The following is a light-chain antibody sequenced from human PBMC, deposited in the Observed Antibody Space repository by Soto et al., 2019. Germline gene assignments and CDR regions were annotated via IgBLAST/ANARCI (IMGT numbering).Light chain of an antibody. J-gene: IGKJ5*01. CDR3: QQYNNWPPLT. V-gene: IGKV3-11*01. Sequence: EIALTQSPATLSLSPGDRATLSCRASQSVINYLAWYQQKPGQAPRLLIYDTSNRATGIPARFSGSGSGTDFTLIISSLEPEDFAVYFCQQYNNWPPLTFGQGTRLEI. CDR2: DTS. CDR1: QSVINY.